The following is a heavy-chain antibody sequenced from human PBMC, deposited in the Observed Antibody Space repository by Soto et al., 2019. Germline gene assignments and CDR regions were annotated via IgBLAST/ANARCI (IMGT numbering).Heavy chain of an antibody. D-gene: IGHD6-19*01. CDR1: GFTFSSYG. Sequence: PGGSLRLSCAASGFTFSSYGMHWVRQAPGKGLEWVAVISYDGSNKYYADSVKGRFTISRDNSKNTLYLQMNSLRAEDTAVYYCAKGIHSSGWFSDAFDIWGQGTMVTVS. J-gene: IGHJ3*02. V-gene: IGHV3-30*18. CDR3: AKGIHSSGWFSDAFDI. CDR2: ISYDGSNK.